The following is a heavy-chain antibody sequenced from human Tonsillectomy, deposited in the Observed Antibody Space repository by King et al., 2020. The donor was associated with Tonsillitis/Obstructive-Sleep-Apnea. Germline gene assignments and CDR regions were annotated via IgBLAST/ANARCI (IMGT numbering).Heavy chain of an antibody. J-gene: IGHJ4*02. CDR1: GGSISSYY. Sequence: QLQESGPGLVKPSETLSLTCTVSGGSISSYYWSWIRQPPGKGLEWIGYIYYSRSTNYNPSLKSRVTISVDTSKNQFSLKLNSVTAADTAVYYCARELNLGGYSGYPEYYFDYWGQGTLVTVSS. D-gene: IGHD5-12*01. V-gene: IGHV4-59*01. CDR3: ARELNLGGYSGYPEYYFDY. CDR2: IYYSRST.